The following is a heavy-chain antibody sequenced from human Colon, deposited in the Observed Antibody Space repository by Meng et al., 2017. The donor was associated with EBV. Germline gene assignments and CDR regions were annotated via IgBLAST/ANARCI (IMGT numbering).Heavy chain of an antibody. V-gene: IGHV4-30-4*01. CDR1: GCSSSSGDSY. D-gene: IGHD1-20*01. CDR2: IYYRGST. CDR3: ASYGPCFGNNCHLSSFDH. Sequence: QVQCRMSGPGRVEPLRHLTRPCLASGCSSSSGDSYWSRLRQPPRKGLELIGYIYYRGSTLYNPSLRSRITISVDSSKNQFCQRVRSVTAPHTAVYYCASYGPCFGNNCHLSSFDHWGQGTLVTVSS. J-gene: IGHJ4*02.